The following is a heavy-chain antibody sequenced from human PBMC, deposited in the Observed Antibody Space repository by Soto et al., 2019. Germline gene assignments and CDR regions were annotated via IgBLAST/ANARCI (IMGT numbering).Heavy chain of an antibody. D-gene: IGHD6-6*01. J-gene: IGHJ6*03. CDR1: GYTFTGYY. Sequence: ASVKGSFKASGYTFTGYYMHWVRQAPGQGLEWMGWINPNSGGTNYAQKFQGWVTMTRDTSISTAYMELSRLRSDDTAVYYCARDGGSSAGYYYYYMDVWGKGTTVTVSS. V-gene: IGHV1-2*04. CDR3: ARDGGSSAGYYYYYMDV. CDR2: INPNSGGT.